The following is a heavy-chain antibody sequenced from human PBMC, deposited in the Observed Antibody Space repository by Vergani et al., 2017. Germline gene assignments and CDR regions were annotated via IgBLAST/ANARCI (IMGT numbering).Heavy chain of an antibody. CDR2: VYTSGMT. D-gene: IGHD6-6*01. CDR3: AREYSSSVGFLAY. J-gene: IGHJ4*02. Sequence: QVPLQESGPRLVRPSQTLSLTCTVSGGSINTGAYYWSWIRQPAGKGLEWIGRVYTSGMTNYNPSLKSRVTILVDRSKSQLSLKLSSVTAADTAVYYCAREYSSSVGFLAYWGQGALVSVSS. CDR1: GGSINTGAYY. V-gene: IGHV4-61*02.